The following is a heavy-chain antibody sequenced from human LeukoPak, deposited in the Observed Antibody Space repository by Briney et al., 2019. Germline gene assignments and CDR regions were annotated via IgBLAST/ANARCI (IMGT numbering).Heavy chain of an antibody. CDR1: EFTFSSYA. V-gene: IGHV3-23*01. J-gene: IGHJ3*02. CDR2: ISGSGSST. CDR3: AKDVTDLTTFGVGTGSAFDI. D-gene: IGHD3-3*01. Sequence: GGSLRLSCVGSEFTFSSYAMSWVRQAPGKGLEGVSIISGSGSSTYYADSVKGRFTISRDNSKNTLYLQMSNLRAEDTAVYYCAKDVTDLTTFGVGTGSAFDIWGQGTMVTVSS.